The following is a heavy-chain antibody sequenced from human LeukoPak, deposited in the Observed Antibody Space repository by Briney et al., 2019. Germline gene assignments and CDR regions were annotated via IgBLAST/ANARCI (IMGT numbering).Heavy chain of an antibody. CDR3: ARGGDIVVVPAAILSY. D-gene: IGHD2-2*02. CDR1: GFTFSSYW. V-gene: IGHV3-74*01. Sequence: PGGSLRLPCAASGFTFSSYWMHWVRQAPGKGLVWVSRINSDGSSTSYADSVKGRFTISRDNAKNTLYLQMNSLRAEDTAVYYCARGGDIVVVPAAILSYWGQGTLVTVSS. J-gene: IGHJ4*02. CDR2: INSDGSST.